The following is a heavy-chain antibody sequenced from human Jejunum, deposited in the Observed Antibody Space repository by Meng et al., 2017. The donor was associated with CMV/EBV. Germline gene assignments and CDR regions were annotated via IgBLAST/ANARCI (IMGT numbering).Heavy chain of an antibody. Sequence: QWQLQGSGPGLVKPSETLSLTCTVSGDSITSNTFYWGWIRQPPGKGLEWIGSIYSSGSTYYNPSLKSRVTISIDTSKNQFSLKLTSVTAADTAVYYCARDCCSYRSWFDPWGQGTLVTVSS. D-gene: IGHD2-2*01. V-gene: IGHV4-39*07. CDR2: IYSSGST. J-gene: IGHJ5*02. CDR3: ARDCCSYRSWFDP. CDR1: GDSITSNTFY.